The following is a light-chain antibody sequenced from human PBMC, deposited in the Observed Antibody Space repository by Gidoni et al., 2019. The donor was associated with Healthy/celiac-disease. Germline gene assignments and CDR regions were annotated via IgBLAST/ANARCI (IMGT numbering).Light chain of an antibody. Sequence: QSALTQPASVSGSPGQSITISCPGTSSDVGGYNYVSWYQQHPGKAPKLMIYDVSNRPSGVSNRFSGSKSGNTASLTISGLQAEDEADYYCSSYTSSSPHVFGTGTKVTVL. CDR3: SSYTSSSPHV. CDR1: SSDVGGYNY. J-gene: IGLJ1*01. V-gene: IGLV2-14*01. CDR2: DVS.